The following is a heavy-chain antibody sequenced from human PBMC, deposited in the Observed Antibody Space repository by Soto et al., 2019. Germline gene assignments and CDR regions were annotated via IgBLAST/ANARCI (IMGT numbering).Heavy chain of an antibody. J-gene: IGHJ6*02. CDR2: LIGYNGQT. Sequence: QIQLVQSGPEVTKPGASVKVSCQGTGYTFSAYGVSWVRQAPGQGLEWMGWLIGYNGQTNYAQKFRGRVTFTTDTCTSTVYMEMRRLRSDDTAVYYFARDGSQQLWGEGLNAMDVCGQGTTVTVSS. V-gene: IGHV1-18*01. CDR3: ARDGSQQLWGEGLNAMDV. CDR1: GYTFSAYG. D-gene: IGHD5-18*01.